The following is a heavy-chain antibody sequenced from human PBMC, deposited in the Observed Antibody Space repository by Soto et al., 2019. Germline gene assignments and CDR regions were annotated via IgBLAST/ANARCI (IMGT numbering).Heavy chain of an antibody. CDR1: GYSFISYW. Sequence: GASLKISCKTSGYSFISYWVAWVLQKPGKGLEWMGTFYPGDSTSTYSPSFQGQVTISVDKSISTAYLHLSSLKASDTAMYYCERIMGECRNDDCYCTFDIWGQGTTVTVSS. CDR3: ERIMGECRNDDCYCTFDI. J-gene: IGHJ3*02. D-gene: IGHD1-1*01. V-gene: IGHV5-51*01. CDR2: FYPGDSTS.